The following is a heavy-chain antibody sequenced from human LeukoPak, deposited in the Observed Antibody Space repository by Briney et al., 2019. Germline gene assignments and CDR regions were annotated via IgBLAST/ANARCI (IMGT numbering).Heavy chain of an antibody. CDR2: IKQDGSEK. CDR3: AREVVSSGWYRSTYFDY. Sequence: GGSLRLSCAASGFTFSSYWMSWVRQAPGTGLEWVANIKQDGSEKYYVDSVKGRFTISRDNAKNSLYLQMNSLRAEDTAVYYCAREVVSSGWYRSTYFDYWGQGTLVTVSS. D-gene: IGHD6-19*01. CDR1: GFTFSSYW. V-gene: IGHV3-7*01. J-gene: IGHJ4*02.